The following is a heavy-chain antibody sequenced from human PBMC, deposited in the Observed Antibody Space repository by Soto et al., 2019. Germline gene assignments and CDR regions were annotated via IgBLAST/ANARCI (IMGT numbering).Heavy chain of an antibody. D-gene: IGHD1-26*01. Sequence: ESGGGLVKPGGSLRLSCEASGFTFSDFTMNWVRQAPGKGLQWVSSISSGGSFISYADSVRGRFTISRDNAKNSLYLQVDSLRAEDTAVFFCARGSRRTFDYWGQGTLVTVSS. CDR3: ARGSRRTFDY. V-gene: IGHV3-21*01. CDR2: ISSGGSFI. CDR1: GFTFSDFT. J-gene: IGHJ4*02.